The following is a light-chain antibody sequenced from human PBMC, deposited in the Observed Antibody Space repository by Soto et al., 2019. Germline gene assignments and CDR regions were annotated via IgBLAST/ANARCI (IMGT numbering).Light chain of an antibody. CDR2: WAS. Sequence: DIVMTQSPDSLAVSLGERATINCKSSQTVLYNSNNKNYLAWYQQKPRQPPKLLISWASTRESGVPDRFSGSGSGTDFTLPISSLQAEDVAVYYCQQHYNTPRTFGQGTKVEVK. J-gene: IGKJ1*01. CDR3: QQHYNTPRT. CDR1: QTVLYNSNNKNY. V-gene: IGKV4-1*01.